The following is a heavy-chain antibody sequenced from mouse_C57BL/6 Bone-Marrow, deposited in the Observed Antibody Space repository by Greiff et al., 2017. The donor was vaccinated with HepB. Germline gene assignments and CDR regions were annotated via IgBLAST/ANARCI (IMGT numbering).Heavy chain of an antibody. Sequence: EVHLVESGGGLVQPGESLKLSCESNEYEFPSHDMSWVRKTPEKRLELVAAINSDGGSTYYPDTMERRFIISRDNTKKTLYLQMSSLRSEDTALYYCARKGTYSSGYCYAMDYWGQGTSVTVSS. CDR2: INSDGGST. CDR3: ARKGTYSSGYCYAMDY. J-gene: IGHJ4*01. D-gene: IGHD3-2*02. CDR1: EYEFPSHD. V-gene: IGHV5-2*01.